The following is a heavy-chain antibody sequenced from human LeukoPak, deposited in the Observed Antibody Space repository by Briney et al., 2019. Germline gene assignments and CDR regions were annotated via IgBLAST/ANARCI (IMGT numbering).Heavy chain of an antibody. V-gene: IGHV1-2*02. CDR3: AREGVGGYYYGY. CDR1: GYTFTGYY. D-gene: IGHD3-10*01. J-gene: IGHJ4*02. Sequence: ASVKVSCKASGYTFTGYYMHWVRRAPGQGLEWMGWINPNSGGTNYAQKFQGRVTMTRDTSISTAYMELSRLRSDDTAVYYCAREGVGGYYYGYWGQGTLVTVSS. CDR2: INPNSGGT.